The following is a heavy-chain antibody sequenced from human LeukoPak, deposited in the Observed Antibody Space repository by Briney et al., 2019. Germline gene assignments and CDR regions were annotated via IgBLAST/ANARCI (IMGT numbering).Heavy chain of an antibody. Sequence: GGSLRLSCAASVCTFSSYSMNWVRQAPGKGLEWVSSISSSSSYIYYADSVKGRFTISRDNAKNSLYLQMNSLRAEDTAVYYCARGLRGPDDYWGQGTLVTVSS. D-gene: IGHD3-16*01. CDR2: ISSSSSYI. J-gene: IGHJ4*02. CDR3: ARGLRGPDDY. V-gene: IGHV3-21*01. CDR1: VCTFSSYS.